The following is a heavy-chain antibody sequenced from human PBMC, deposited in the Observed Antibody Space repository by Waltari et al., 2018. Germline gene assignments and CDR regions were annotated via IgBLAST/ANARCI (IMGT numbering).Heavy chain of an antibody. CDR3: ARAGGDYLDY. D-gene: IGHD3-10*01. J-gene: IGHJ4*02. CDR1: GYSISSGYY. Sequence: QVQLQESGPGLVKPSETLSLTCAVPGYSISSGYYWGWVRQPPGKGLEWIGSIYHSGSTYYNPSLKSRVTISVDTSKNQFSLKLSSVTAADTAVYYCARAGGDYLDYWGQGTLVTVSS. V-gene: IGHV4-38-2*01. CDR2: IYHSGST.